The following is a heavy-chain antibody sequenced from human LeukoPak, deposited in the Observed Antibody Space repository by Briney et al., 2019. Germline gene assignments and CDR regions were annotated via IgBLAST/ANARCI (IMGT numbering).Heavy chain of an antibody. CDR1: GFTFSNYW. CDR3: ARVDYYGSGSPDY. V-gene: IGHV3-7*01. Sequence: GGSLRLSCAASGFTFSNYWMNWVRQAPGKGLEWVANIKQDGCEKYYVDSVKGRFTISRDNAKNSLYLQMNSLRAEDTAVYYCARVDYYGSGSPDYWGQGTLVTVSS. J-gene: IGHJ4*02. CDR2: IKQDGCEK. D-gene: IGHD3-10*01.